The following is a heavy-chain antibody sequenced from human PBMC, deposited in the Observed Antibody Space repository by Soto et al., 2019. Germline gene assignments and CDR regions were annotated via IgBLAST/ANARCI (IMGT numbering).Heavy chain of an antibody. V-gene: IGHV4-59*01. CDR3: ARGWRGYSYGLDF. D-gene: IGHD5-18*01. Sequence: WTWLRQPPGKGLEWLGYIHYSGRTNYNPSLKSRVSISVDTSKNQFSLKLSSVTAADTAVYYCARGWRGYSYGLDFWGQGTLVTVSS. J-gene: IGHJ4*02. CDR2: IHYSGRT.